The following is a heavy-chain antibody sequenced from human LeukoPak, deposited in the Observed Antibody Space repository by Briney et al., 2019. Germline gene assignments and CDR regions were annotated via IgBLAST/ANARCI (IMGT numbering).Heavy chain of an antibody. CDR3: ARGQRPIRVVTSELFDY. CDR2: INPGGGNT. CDR1: GYTFTSYY. Sequence: ASVKVSCKASGYTFTSYYIYWVRQAPGQGLEWMGLINPGGGNTNYAQKFQGRVTMTRDMFTSTVYMGLSSLTSEDTAVYYCARGQRPIRVVTSELFDYWGQGTLVTVSS. V-gene: IGHV1-46*01. D-gene: IGHD3-3*01. J-gene: IGHJ4*02.